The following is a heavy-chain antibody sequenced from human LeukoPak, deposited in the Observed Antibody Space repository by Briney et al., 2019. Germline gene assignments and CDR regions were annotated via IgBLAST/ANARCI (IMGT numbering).Heavy chain of an antibody. CDR2: ISYDGSNK. V-gene: IGHV3-30-3*01. Sequence: PGRSLRLSCAASGFTFSSYAMHWVRQAPGKGLEWVAVISYDGSNKYYADSVKGRFTISRDNSKNTLYLQMNSLRAEDTAVYYCARPYGEYSSSSGDYWGQGTLVTVSS. J-gene: IGHJ4*02. CDR3: ARPYGEYSSSSGDY. CDR1: GFTFSSYA. D-gene: IGHD6-6*01.